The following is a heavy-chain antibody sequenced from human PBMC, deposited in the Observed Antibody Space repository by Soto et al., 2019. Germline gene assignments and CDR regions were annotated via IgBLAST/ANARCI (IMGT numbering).Heavy chain of an antibody. Sequence: EVQLLESGGGLVPPGGSLRLSCAASGFSLSNFALSWVRQAPGKGLEWVSVISANGGRATYADSVKGRFTISRDNSKNDLYLERSSLRADDTARYCCAKVRVARAGMGVFDAWGQGTLVIVSS. CDR2: ISANGGRA. CDR1: GFSLSNFA. V-gene: IGHV3-23*01. D-gene: IGHD1-1*01. J-gene: IGHJ4*02. CDR3: AKVRVARAGMGVFDA.